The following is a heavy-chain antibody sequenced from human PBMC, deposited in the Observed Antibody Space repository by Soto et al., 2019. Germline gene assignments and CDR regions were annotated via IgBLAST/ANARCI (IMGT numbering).Heavy chain of an antibody. D-gene: IGHD3-10*01. J-gene: IGHJ4*02. V-gene: IGHV4-59*01. CDR1: GGSTTSDY. CDR3: VRDLNGSGDY. Sequence: SETLSLTCTVSGGSTTSDYWRWIRQPPGKGLEWLGYIFHSLGAKYNPSLGSRGTISLDTSKNQLCLSLRSVTAADTAIYFCVRDLNGSGDYWGQGTLVTVSS. CDR2: IFHSLGA.